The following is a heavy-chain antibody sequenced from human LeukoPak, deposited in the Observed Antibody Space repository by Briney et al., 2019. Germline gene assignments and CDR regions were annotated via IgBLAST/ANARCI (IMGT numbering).Heavy chain of an antibody. Sequence: GGSLGLSCAASGSTFSSYWMHWVRQAPGKGLVWVSRIKTDGSSTSYADSVKGRFTISRDNSKSTLYLQMNSLRTEDTAIYYCARDRNGGWYNIDVWGQGTTVIVSS. J-gene: IGHJ6*02. CDR1: GSTFSSYW. D-gene: IGHD6-19*01. CDR3: ARDRNGGWYNIDV. CDR2: IKTDGSST. V-gene: IGHV3-74*01.